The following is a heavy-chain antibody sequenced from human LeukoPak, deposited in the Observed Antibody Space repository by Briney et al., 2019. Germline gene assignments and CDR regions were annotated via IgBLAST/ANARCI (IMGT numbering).Heavy chain of an antibody. J-gene: IGHJ3*02. V-gene: IGHV4-31*03. CDR3: ARELHYGGNSVSAFDT. D-gene: IGHD4-23*01. CDR1: GGSISSGGYY. CDR2: IYYSGST. Sequence: SETLSLTCTVSGGSISSGGYYWSWIRQHPGKGLEWIGYIYYSGSTYYNPSLKSRVTISVDTSKNQFSLKLSSVTAADTAVYYCARELHYGGNSVSAFDTWGQGTMVTVSS.